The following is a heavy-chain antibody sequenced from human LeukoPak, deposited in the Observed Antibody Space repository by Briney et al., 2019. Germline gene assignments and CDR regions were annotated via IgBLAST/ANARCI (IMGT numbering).Heavy chain of an antibody. Sequence: RPGGSLRLSYAASGFTFDDYGMSWVRQAPGKGLEWVSGINWNGGSTGYADSVKGRFTISRDNAKNSLYLQMNSLRAEDTALYYCARHYSLGYYYYYMDVWGKGTTVTVSS. D-gene: IGHD2-15*01. CDR2: INWNGGST. J-gene: IGHJ6*03. CDR3: ARHYSLGYYYYYMDV. CDR1: GFTFDDYG. V-gene: IGHV3-20*03.